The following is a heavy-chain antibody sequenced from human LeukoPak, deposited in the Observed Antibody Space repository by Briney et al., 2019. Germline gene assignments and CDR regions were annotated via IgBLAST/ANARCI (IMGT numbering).Heavy chain of an antibody. CDR3: AHRTGFDY. CDR1: GFTFSSFE. CDR2: IYDRGSRT. J-gene: IGHJ4*02. V-gene: IGHV3-23*01. D-gene: IGHD1-1*01. Sequence: GGSLRPSCTASGFTFSSFEMSWVRQAPGKGLEWVSTIYDRGSRTYYADSVKGRFTISRDNSRNTLYLQMNSLRAEDTAIYYCAHRTGFDYWGQGTLVTVSS.